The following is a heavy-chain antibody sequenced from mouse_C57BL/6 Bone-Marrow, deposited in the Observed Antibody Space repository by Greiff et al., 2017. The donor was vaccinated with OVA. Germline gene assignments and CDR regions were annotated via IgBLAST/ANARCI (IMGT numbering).Heavy chain of an antibody. CDR3: TTGRLHDGSSYAMDD. J-gene: IGHJ4*01. CDR2: IDPEHGDT. D-gene: IGHD1-1*01. V-gene: IGHV14-4*01. Sequence: VQLQQSGAELVRPGASVKLSCTASGFNINDDYMHWVKQRPEQGLEWIGWIDPEHGDTDYASKFQGTAPITADPSSNTAYLQLSSLTSEDTAVYYCTTGRLHDGSSYAMDDWGQGTSVTVSS. CDR1: GFNINDDY.